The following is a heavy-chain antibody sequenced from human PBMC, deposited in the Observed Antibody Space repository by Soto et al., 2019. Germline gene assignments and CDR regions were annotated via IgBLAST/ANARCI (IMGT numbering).Heavy chain of an antibody. CDR3: ARALANWGSEAFDI. D-gene: IGHD7-27*01. V-gene: IGHV1-2*04. CDR1: GYTFTGYY. J-gene: IGHJ3*02. CDR2: INPNSGGT. Sequence: ASVKVSCKASGYTFTGYYMHWVRQAPGQGLEWVGWINPNSGGTNYAQKFQGWVTMTRDTSISTAYMELSRLRSDDTAVYYCARALANWGSEAFDIWGQGTMVTVSS.